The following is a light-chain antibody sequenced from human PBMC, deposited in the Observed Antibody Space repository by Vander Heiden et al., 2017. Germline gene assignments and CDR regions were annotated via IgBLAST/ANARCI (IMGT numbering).Light chain of an antibody. J-gene: IGLJ2*01. CDR2: LNSDGSH. V-gene: IGLV4-69*01. CDR3: QTWGTGMGV. CDR1: SGHSSYA. Sequence: QLVLTQSPSASASLGASVKLTCTLSSGHSSYAIAWHPQQPEKGPRYLMKLNSDGSHSKGDGIPDRFSGSSSGAERYLTISSLQSEDEADYYCQTWGTGMGVFGGGTKLTVL.